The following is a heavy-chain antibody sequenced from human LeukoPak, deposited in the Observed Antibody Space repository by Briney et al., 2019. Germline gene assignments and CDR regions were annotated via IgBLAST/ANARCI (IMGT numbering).Heavy chain of an antibody. J-gene: IGHJ2*01. CDR1: GFTFSSYA. CDR2: ISYDGSNK. Sequence: PGGSLRLSCAASGFTFSSYAMHWVRQAPGKGLEWVAVISYDGSNKNSADSVKGRFTISRDDSKNTLYLQMNSLRSEDAAVFYCARPTTVTTRVWYFDLWGRGTLVTVSS. CDR3: ARPTTVTTRVWYFDL. D-gene: IGHD4-11*01. V-gene: IGHV3-30*04.